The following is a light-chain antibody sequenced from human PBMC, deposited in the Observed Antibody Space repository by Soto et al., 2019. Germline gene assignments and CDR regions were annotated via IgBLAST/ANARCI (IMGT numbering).Light chain of an antibody. J-gene: IGLJ2*01. V-gene: IGLV9-49*01. CDR3: GADHGSGSNFVVV. Sequence: QLVLTQPPSASASLGASVTLTCTLSSGYSNYKVDWYQQRPGKGPRFVMRVGTGGIVGSKGDGILDRFSVLGSGLNRYLTIKNIQEEDESDYHCGADHGSGSNFVVVFGGGTKVTVL. CDR1: SGYSNYK. CDR2: VGTGGIVG.